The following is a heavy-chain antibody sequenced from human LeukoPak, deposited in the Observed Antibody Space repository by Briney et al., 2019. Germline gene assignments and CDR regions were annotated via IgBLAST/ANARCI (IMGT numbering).Heavy chain of an antibody. CDR1: GGRVSISSAG. CDR3: ARSPSPYSSGWYFDY. D-gene: IGHD6-19*01. Sequence: SPTPSLPFCISGGRVSISSAGWNWGRQAPSRGLEWVGRTYQRSKWYNDYAVSVKSRITINPDISKNQFSLQLNSVTPEDTAVYYCARSPSPYSSGWYFDYWGQGTLVTVSS. J-gene: IGHJ4*02. V-gene: IGHV6-1*01. CDR2: TYQRSKWYN.